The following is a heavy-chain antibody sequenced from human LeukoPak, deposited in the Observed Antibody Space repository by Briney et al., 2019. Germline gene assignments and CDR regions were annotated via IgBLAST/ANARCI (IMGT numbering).Heavy chain of an antibody. J-gene: IGHJ3*02. CDR3: ARGDLTYAFDI. V-gene: IGHV1-2*02. D-gene: IGHD3-9*01. CDR1: GYTFTGYY. Sequence: ASVKVSCKASGYTFTGYYMHWVRQAPGQGLEWMGWSNPDSGGTNYAQKFQGRVSMTRDTSISTAYMELSRLRSDDTAVYYCARGDLTYAFDIWGQGTMVTVSS. CDR2: SNPDSGGT.